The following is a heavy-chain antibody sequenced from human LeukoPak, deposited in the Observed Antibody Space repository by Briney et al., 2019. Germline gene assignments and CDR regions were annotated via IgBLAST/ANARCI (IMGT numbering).Heavy chain of an antibody. CDR3: AASPYYYGSGGMDV. D-gene: IGHD3-10*01. J-gene: IGHJ6*02. V-gene: IGHV4-30-2*01. CDR1: GGSISSGGYS. Sequence: SETLSLTCAVSGGSISSGGYSWSWIRQPPGKGLEWIGYIYHSGSTYYNPSLKSRVTISVDRSKNQFSLKLSSVTAADTAVNYCAASPYYYGSGGMDVWGQGTTVTVSS. CDR2: IYHSGST.